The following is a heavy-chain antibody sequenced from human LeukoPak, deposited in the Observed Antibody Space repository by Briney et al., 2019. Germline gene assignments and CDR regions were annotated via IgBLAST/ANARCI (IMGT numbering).Heavy chain of an antibody. CDR3: ARGGGHGDY. J-gene: IGHJ4*02. D-gene: IGHD3-16*01. V-gene: IGHV3-7*01. CDR1: GFTFSSHW. Sequence: HPGGSLRLSCAGSGFTFSSHWMSWVRQAPGKGLQWVANIKQDGSEKNYVDSVKGRFTISRDNAKNSLFLQMNTLRVDDTAVYYCARGGGHGDYWGQGTLVTVSS. CDR2: IKQDGSEK.